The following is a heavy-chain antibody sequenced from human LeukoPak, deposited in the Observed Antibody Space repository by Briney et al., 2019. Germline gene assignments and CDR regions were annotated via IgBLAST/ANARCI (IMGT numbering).Heavy chain of an antibody. CDR1: GYTFTSYD. J-gene: IGHJ6*03. Sequence: GASLKVSCKASGYTFTSYDINWVRQAPGQGLGWRGWMNPNSGNTGYAQKFQGRVTITRNTSISTAYMELSSLRSEDTAVYYCARRGRNGFVVVPAATYYYYYMDVWGKGTTVTVSS. CDR3: ARRGRNGFVVVPAATYYYYYMDV. CDR2: MNPNSGNT. V-gene: IGHV1-8*03. D-gene: IGHD2-2*01.